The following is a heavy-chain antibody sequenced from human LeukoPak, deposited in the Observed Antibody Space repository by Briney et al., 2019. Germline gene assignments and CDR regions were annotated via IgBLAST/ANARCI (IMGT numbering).Heavy chain of an antibody. CDR1: GNTFTSYT. J-gene: IGHJ6*02. CDR3: AREGSPPPGYSSGWYFYGMDV. Sequence: ASVKVSCKASGNTFTSYTMHWVRQAPGQRLEWMGWINAGNSNTKYSQKFQGRVTITRDTSANTAYMELSSLRSEDTAVYYCAREGSPPPGYSSGWYFYGMDVWGQGTTVTVSS. D-gene: IGHD6-19*01. CDR2: INAGNSNT. V-gene: IGHV1-3*01.